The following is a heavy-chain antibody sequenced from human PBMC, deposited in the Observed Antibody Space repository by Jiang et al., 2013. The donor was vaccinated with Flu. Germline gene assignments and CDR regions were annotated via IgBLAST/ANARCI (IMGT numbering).Heavy chain of an antibody. Sequence: PGLVKPSPDPCPSPALSLVAPSAVVVTTGAGSGSPPGRGLEWIGRIYTSGSTNYNPSLKSRVTISVDTSKNQFSLKLSSVTAADTAVYYCARDRVYGREYYFDYWGQGTLVTVSS. D-gene: IGHD3-10*02. J-gene: IGHJ4*02. CDR1: VAPSAVVVTT. CDR3: ARDRVYGREYYFDY. CDR2: IYTSGST. V-gene: IGHV4-61*02.